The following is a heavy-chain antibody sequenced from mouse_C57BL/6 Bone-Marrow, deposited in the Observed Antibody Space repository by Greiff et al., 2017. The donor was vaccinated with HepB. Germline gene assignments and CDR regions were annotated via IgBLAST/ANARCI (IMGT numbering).Heavy chain of an antibody. CDR3: ARGGTYYGNLYYAMDY. CDR2: ILPGSGST. J-gene: IGHJ4*01. D-gene: IGHD2-1*01. Sequence: VQLQQSGAELMKPGASVKLSCKATGYTFTGYWIEWVKQRPGHGLEWIGEILPGSGSTNYNEKFKGKATFTADTSSNTAYMQLSSLTTEDSAIYYCARGGTYYGNLYYAMDYWGQGTSVTVSS. V-gene: IGHV1-9*01. CDR1: GYTFTGYW.